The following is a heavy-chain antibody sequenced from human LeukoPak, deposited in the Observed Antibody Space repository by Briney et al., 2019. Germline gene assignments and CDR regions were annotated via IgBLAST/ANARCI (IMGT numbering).Heavy chain of an antibody. D-gene: IGHD3-3*01. CDR1: GGSISSTSYY. V-gene: IGHV4-39*07. J-gene: IGHJ6*02. CDR2: INHSGST. Sequence: PSETLSLTCTVSGGSISSTSYYWGWIRQPPGKGLEWIGGINHSGSTNYNPSLKSRVTISVDTSKNQFSLKLSSVTAADTAVYYCARGPPASACITIFGVVRKVGYYYYGMDVWGQGTTVTVSS. CDR3: ARGPPASACITIFGVVRKVGYYYYGMDV.